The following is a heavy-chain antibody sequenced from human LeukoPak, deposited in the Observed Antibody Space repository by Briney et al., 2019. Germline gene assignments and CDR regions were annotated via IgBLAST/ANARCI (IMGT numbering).Heavy chain of an antibody. CDR1: GFTFSSYA. CDR2: ISSSGAST. CDR3: AKGQYSSSSNWFDP. J-gene: IGHJ5*02. V-gene: IGHV3-23*01. D-gene: IGHD6-13*01. Sequence: GGSLRLSCAASGFTFSSYAMTWVRQAPGKGLEWVSTISSSGASTYYADSVKGRFTISRDNSKNTLYLQMNSLRAEDTAVYYCAKGQYSSSSNWFDPWGQGTLVTVSS.